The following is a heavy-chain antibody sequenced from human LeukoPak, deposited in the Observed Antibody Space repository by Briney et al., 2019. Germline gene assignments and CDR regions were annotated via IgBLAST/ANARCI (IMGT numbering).Heavy chain of an antibody. J-gene: IGHJ4*02. CDR1: GITLSNYG. D-gene: IGHD3-22*01. CDR3: AKRGVVTRVILVGFHKEAYYFDS. CDR2: ISDSGGRT. V-gene: IGHV3-23*01. Sequence: GGSLRLSCAVSGITLSNYGMSWVRQAPGKGLEWVAGISDSGGRTNYADSVKDRFTISRDNPKNTIYLQMNSLRAEDTAVYFCAKRGVVTRVILVGFHKEAYYFDSWGQGALVTVSS.